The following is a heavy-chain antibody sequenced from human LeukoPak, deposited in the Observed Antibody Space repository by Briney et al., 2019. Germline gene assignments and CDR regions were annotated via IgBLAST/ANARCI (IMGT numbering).Heavy chain of an antibody. V-gene: IGHV3-74*01. CDR1: GFTFSTSW. Sequence: GGYLRLSCAASGFTFSTSWMHWVRQAPGKGLVWVSIMNGDGRDTRYADSVKGRFTISRDNAKNTLHLQMNSLRADDTAMYYCVKAGQGYMDVWGTGTTVIVSS. J-gene: IGHJ6*03. CDR3: VKAGQGYMDV. CDR2: MNGDGRDT. D-gene: IGHD1-14*01.